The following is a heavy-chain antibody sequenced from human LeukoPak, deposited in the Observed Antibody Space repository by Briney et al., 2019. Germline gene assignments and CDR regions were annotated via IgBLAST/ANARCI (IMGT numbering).Heavy chain of an antibody. CDR3: ARLTRLSTSPNRYYLDY. D-gene: IGHD6-6*01. Sequence: SETLSLTCTVSGDSISSYYWSWIRQPPGKGLEWIGYIYTSGGTNYIPSLKGRVTISIDTSKNQFSLKLSSVTAADSAVYYCARLTRLSTSPNRYYLDYWGQGTLVTVSS. V-gene: IGHV4-4*09. CDR2: IYTSGGT. CDR1: GDSISSYY. J-gene: IGHJ4*02.